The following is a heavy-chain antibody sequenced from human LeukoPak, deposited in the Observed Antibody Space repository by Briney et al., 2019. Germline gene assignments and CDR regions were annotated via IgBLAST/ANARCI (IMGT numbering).Heavy chain of an antibody. Sequence: SETLSLTCTVSGGSISSYYWSWIRQPPGKGLEWIGYIYYSGSTNYNPSLKSRVTISVDTSKNQFSLKLSSVTAADTAVYYCARGTLGYCSSTSCYAMGDWFDPWGQGTLVTVSS. V-gene: IGHV4-59*01. J-gene: IGHJ5*02. D-gene: IGHD2-2*01. CDR1: GGSISSYY. CDR2: IYYSGST. CDR3: ARGTLGYCSSTSCYAMGDWFDP.